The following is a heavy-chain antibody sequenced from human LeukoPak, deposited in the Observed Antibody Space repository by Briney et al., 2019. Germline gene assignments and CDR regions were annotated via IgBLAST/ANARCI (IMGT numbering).Heavy chain of an antibody. Sequence: SETLSLACAVYGGSFSGYYWSWIRQPPGKGLEWIGEINHSGSTNYNPSLKSRVTISVDTSKNQFSLKLSSVTAADTAVYYCARSWFDPWGQGTLVTVSS. V-gene: IGHV4-34*01. CDR1: GGSFSGYY. CDR3: ARSWFDP. CDR2: INHSGST. J-gene: IGHJ5*02.